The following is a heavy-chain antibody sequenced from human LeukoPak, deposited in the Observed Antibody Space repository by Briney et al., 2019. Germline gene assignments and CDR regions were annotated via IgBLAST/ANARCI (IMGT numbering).Heavy chain of an antibody. V-gene: IGHV3-21*01. CDR2: ISSSSTYI. CDR3: ARDRSPGNFDY. J-gene: IGHJ4*02. CDR1: GFTVSSNY. Sequence: SGGSLRLSCAASGFTVSSNYMSWVRQAPGKGLEWVSSISSSSTYINYADSVKGRFTISRDNAKNSLYLQMNSLRAEDTAVYYCARDRSPGNFDYWGQGTLVTVSS. D-gene: IGHD3-10*01.